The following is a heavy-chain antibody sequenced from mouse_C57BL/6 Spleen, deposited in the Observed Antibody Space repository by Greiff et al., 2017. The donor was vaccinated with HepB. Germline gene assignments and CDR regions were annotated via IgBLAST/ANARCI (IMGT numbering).Heavy chain of an antibody. CDR3: ARKGIYYDYDGAFDY. D-gene: IGHD2-4*01. V-gene: IGHV1-26*01. J-gene: IGHJ2*01. CDR1: GYTFTDYY. Sequence: EVQLQQSGPELVKPGASVKISCKASGYTFTDYYMNWVKQSHGKSLEWIGDINPNNGGTSYNQKFKGKATLTVDKSSSTAYMELRSLTSEDSAVYYCARKGIYYDYDGAFDYWGQGTTLTVSS. CDR2: INPNNGGT.